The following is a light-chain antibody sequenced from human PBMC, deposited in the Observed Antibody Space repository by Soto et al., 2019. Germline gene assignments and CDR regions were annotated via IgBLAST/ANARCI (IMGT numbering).Light chain of an antibody. Sequence: QSALTQPASVSGSPGHSITISCTGTSSDVGGYNYVSWFQQYPGKAPKLMIYEVSNRPSGVSNRFSGSKSGNTASRTVSGLQAEDEADYYCSSFTSSNTGVFGGGTKLTVL. CDR2: EVS. J-gene: IGLJ3*02. CDR1: SSDVGGYNY. CDR3: SSFTSSNTGV. V-gene: IGLV2-14*01.